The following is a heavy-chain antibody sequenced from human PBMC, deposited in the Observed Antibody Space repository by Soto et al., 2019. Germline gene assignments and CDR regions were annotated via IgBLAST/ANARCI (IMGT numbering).Heavy chain of an antibody. Sequence: GASVKVSCKASGYTFTSYYMHWVRQAPGQGLEWMGIINPSGGSTSYAQKFQGRVTMTRDTSTSTDYMELSSLRSEDTAVYYCARDEWWELQDYYYGMDVWGQGTTVTVSS. J-gene: IGHJ6*02. CDR3: ARDEWWELQDYYYGMDV. D-gene: IGHD1-26*01. V-gene: IGHV1-46*01. CDR2: INPSGGST. CDR1: GYTFTSYY.